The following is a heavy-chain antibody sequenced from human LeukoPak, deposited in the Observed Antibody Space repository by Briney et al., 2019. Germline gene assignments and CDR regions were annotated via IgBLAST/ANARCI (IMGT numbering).Heavy chain of an antibody. D-gene: IGHD1-26*01. Sequence: GRSLRLPCAASGFTFDDYAMHWVRQAPGKGLEWVARISWNSVRMDYADSVKGRFTIARDNAKNPLYLQMNSLRVEDMALYYCVKDMSGSNDAFDIWGQGTMVSVSS. CDR2: ISWNSVRM. CDR3: VKDMSGSNDAFDI. V-gene: IGHV3-9*03. CDR1: GFTFDDYA. J-gene: IGHJ3*02.